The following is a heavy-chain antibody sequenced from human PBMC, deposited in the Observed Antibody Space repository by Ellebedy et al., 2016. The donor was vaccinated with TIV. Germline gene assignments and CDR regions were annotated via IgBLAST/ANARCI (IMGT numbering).Heavy chain of an antibody. J-gene: IGHJ6*02. CDR1: GLTFSSYG. D-gene: IGHD3-10*01. V-gene: IGHV3-30*01. CDR3: VREYGSGTLGMDV. Sequence: PGGSLRLSCAASGLTFSSYGMHWVRQAPGKGLEWVAVIPYDEDEKYYADSVKGRFTVSRDNSRSTLYLEMINLRAEDTAVYYCVREYGSGTLGMDVWGQGTTVTVSS. CDR2: IPYDEDEK.